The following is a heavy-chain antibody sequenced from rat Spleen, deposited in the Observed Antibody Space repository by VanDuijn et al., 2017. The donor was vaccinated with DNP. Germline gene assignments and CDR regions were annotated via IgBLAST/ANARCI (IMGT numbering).Heavy chain of an antibody. V-gene: IGHV2-47*01. CDR1: GLSLTINN. Sequence: QVQLKESGPGLVQPSQTLSLTCTVSGLSLTINNVSWIRQPPGKGLEWMGIMWSNGGTDYNSAIKARLSISRDTSKSQVFLKMNSLQTEDTAMYFCARAQGPYSSYTPFDYWGQGVMVTVSS. CDR2: MWSNGGT. J-gene: IGHJ2*01. D-gene: IGHD1-2*01. CDR3: ARAQGPYSSYTPFDY.